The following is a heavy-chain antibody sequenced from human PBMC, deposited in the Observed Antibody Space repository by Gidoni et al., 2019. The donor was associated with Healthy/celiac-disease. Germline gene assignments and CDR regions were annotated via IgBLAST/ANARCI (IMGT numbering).Heavy chain of an antibody. J-gene: IGHJ6*02. CDR1: GGTFSSYA. CDR2: IIPIVGTA. D-gene: IGHD4-17*01. V-gene: IGHV1-69*01. Sequence: QVQLVQSGAEVKKPGSSVKVSCKASGGTFSSYAISWVRQAPGQGREWMGGIIPIVGTANYAQKFQGRVTITADESTSTAYMELSSLRSEDTAVYYCARDLTVTTPEGRRMDVWGQGTTVTVSS. CDR3: ARDLTVTTPEGRRMDV.